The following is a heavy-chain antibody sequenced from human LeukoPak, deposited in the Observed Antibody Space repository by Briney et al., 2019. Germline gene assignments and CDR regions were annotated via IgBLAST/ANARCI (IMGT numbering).Heavy chain of an antibody. CDR3: ARDKEQMVRAPFAFDI. V-gene: IGHV3-7*01. CDR1: GFSFKRYW. CDR2: IRQEGGER. D-gene: IGHD3-10*01. J-gene: IGHJ3*02. Sequence: LSGGSLRLSCTGSGFSFKRYWMTWVRQAPGKGLEWVANIRQEGGERYYGDSVKGRFTISRDNAERSVYLQMNSLRVEDTAVYYCARDKEQMVRAPFAFDIWGQGTTVTVSS.